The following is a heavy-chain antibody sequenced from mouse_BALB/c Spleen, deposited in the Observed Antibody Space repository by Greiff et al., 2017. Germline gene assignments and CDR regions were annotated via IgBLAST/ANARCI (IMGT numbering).Heavy chain of an antibody. CDR1: GYAFSSSW. CDR2: IYPGDGDT. D-gene: IGHD2-1*01. V-gene: IGHV1-82*01. J-gene: IGHJ4*01. Sequence: QVQLKQSGPELVKPGASVKISCKASGYAFSSSWMNWVKQRPGQGLEWIGRIYPGDGDTNYNGKFKGKATLTADKSSSTAYMQLSSLTSVDSAVYFCAREEGNYDAMDYWGQGTSVTVSS. CDR3: AREEGNYDAMDY.